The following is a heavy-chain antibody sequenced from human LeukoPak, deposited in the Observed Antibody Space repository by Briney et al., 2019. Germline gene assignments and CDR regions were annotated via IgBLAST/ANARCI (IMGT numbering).Heavy chain of an antibody. CDR3: AFDYASGSYLGFDY. V-gene: IGHV3-23*01. J-gene: IGHJ4*02. D-gene: IGHD3-10*01. CDR2: ISGGSTIT. Sequence: GGSLRLSCAASGFTFSSYAMTWVRQAPGKGLQWVSAISGGSTITYYADSVKGRFTISRDNSKNTLYLQMNSLRAEDTAVYYCAFDYASGSYLGFDYWGQGTLVTVSS. CDR1: GFTFSSYA.